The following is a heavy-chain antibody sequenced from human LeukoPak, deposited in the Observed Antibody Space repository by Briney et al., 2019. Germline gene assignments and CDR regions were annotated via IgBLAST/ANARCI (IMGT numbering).Heavy chain of an antibody. CDR1: GGSISSSSYY. D-gene: IGHD3-10*01. Sequence: PSETLSLTCTVSGGSISSSSYYWGWIRQPPGKGLEWIGSIYYSGSTYYNPSLKSRVTISVDTSKNQFSLKLSSVTAADTAVYYCASLRITMVRVPSRFDYWGQGTLVTVSS. V-gene: IGHV4-39*07. CDR3: ASLRITMVRVPSRFDY. CDR2: IYYSGST. J-gene: IGHJ4*02.